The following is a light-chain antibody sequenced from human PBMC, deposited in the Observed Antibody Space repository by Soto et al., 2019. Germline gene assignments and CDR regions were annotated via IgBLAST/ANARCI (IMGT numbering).Light chain of an antibody. J-gene: IGKJ1*01. Sequence: DIQMTQSPSTLSASVGDRVTITCRASQGIRIDLGWFQQRPGKAPKRLIYGASSLQSGVPSRFSGSGYGTEFTLTISNLQPEDFATYYCIQHNNFPRTVGQGNKVAIK. CDR3: IQHNNFPRT. CDR1: QGIRID. CDR2: GAS. V-gene: IGKV1-17*02.